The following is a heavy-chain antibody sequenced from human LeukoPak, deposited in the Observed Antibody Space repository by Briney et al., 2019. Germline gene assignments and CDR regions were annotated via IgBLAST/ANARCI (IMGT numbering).Heavy chain of an antibody. CDR1: GFTFSSYS. Sequence: GGSLRLSCAASGFTFSSYSMNWVRQAPGRGLEWLSYISSGSRTIYYADSVKGRFTISRDNAKNSLYFQMNSLRVDDTAVYCCARESITGDRDFDYWGQGTLITVSS. J-gene: IGHJ4*02. CDR2: ISSGSRTI. CDR3: ARESITGDRDFDY. V-gene: IGHV3-48*01. D-gene: IGHD7-27*01.